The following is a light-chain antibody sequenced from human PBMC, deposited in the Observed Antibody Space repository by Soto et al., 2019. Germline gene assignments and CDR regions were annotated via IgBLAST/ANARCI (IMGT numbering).Light chain of an antibody. V-gene: IGKV3-20*01. CDR2: AAS. CDR1: RSVNSNH. Sequence: EMVLTQSPGTLSLSPGERATLSCRASRSVNSNHLAWYQQKPGQAPRLLIYAASSRATGIPQRFSGSGSGTDFTLTISRLEPEDFAVYYCQQYGSSPAFGQGTKLEIK. CDR3: QQYGSSPA. J-gene: IGKJ2*01.